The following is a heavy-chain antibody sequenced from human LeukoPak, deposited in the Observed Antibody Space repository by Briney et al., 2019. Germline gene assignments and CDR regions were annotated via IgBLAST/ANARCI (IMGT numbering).Heavy chain of an antibody. V-gene: IGHV1-8*01. CDR1: GYTFTNFD. J-gene: IGHJ4*02. CDR2: MNPVSGKA. Sequence: ASVKVSCKASGYTFTNFDINWVRQAPGQGLEWMGWMNPVSGKAGSAQKFQGRVTLTRDTSISTAYMEVSSLRFDNTAFYYCARAPMGTAPLYWGQGTLVTVSS. D-gene: IGHD1/OR15-1a*01. CDR3: ARAPMGTAPLY.